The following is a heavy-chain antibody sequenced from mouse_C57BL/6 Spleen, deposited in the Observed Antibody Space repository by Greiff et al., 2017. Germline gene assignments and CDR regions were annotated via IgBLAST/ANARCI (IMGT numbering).Heavy chain of an antibody. D-gene: IGHD2-3*01. CDR1: GFTFSNYW. CDR3: TGGGYYEGVLFAD. CDR2: IRLKSDNYAT. V-gene: IGHV6-3*01. Sequence: DVMLVESGGGLVQPGGSMKLSCVASGFTFSNYWMNWVRQSPEKGLEWVAQIRLKSDNYATHYAESVKGRFTISRDDSKSSVYLQMNNLRAEDTGIYYCTGGGYYEGVLFADWGQGTLVTVSA. J-gene: IGHJ3*01.